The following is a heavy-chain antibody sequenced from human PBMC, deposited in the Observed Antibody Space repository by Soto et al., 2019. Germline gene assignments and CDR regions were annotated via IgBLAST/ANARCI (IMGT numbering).Heavy chain of an antibody. V-gene: IGHV3-13*01. CDR2: IGSGGDT. CDR1: GFTHSSYD. Sequence: EVQLVESGGGLVQPGGSLRLSFAASGFTHSSYDIHWVRQATGEGLAWVSGIGSGGDTHYADSVKGRFIISREDGKNSLYLQMNNLRVGDTAVYYCTRKTPPTGMEVWGQGATVTVSS. D-gene: IGHD3-9*01. J-gene: IGHJ6*02. CDR3: TRKTPPTGMEV.